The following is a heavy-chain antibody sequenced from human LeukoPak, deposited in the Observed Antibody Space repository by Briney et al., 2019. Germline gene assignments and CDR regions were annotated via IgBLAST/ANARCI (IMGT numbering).Heavy chain of an antibody. CDR2: ISWNSGNI. D-gene: IGHD1-1*01. V-gene: IGHV3-9*01. CDR3: AKTAGGLERPFDY. Sequence: GGSLRLSCAASGFTVDDYAMHWVRQAPGKGLEWVSGISWNSGNIGYADSVKGRFTISRDNAKNSLYLQMNSLRAEDTALYYCAKTAGGLERPFDYWGQGTLVTVSS. CDR1: GFTVDDYA. J-gene: IGHJ4*02.